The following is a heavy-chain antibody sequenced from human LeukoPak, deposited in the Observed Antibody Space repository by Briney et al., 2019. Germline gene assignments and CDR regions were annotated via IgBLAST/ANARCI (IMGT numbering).Heavy chain of an antibody. CDR3: AREMWVARSGFGI. CDR2: VSHGGGT. D-gene: IGHD3-3*01. J-gene: IGHJ3*02. Sequence: SETLSLTCSVYDGSLYEYYWSWFRQSPGKGLEWIGEVSHGGGTNYNWSLESRVTISVDKSKNQFSLMVTSVTAADTAIYYCAREMWVARSGFGIWAQGIVVTVSS. V-gene: IGHV4-34*01. CDR1: DGSLYEYY.